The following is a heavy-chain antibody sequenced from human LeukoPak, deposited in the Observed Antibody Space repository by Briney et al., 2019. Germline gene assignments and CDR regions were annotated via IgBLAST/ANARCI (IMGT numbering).Heavy chain of an antibody. J-gene: IGHJ3*01. CDR1: GYTFTSYG. V-gene: IGHV1-69*06. Sequence: GASVKVSCKASGYTFTSYGISWVRQAPGQGLEWMGGIIPVFDRPTYAQKFEGRVTITADKSTNTTYMEISRLTSDDTAVYYCARDAQWELRAFDVWGQGTVVIVSS. D-gene: IGHD1-26*01. CDR2: IIPVFDRP. CDR3: ARDAQWELRAFDV.